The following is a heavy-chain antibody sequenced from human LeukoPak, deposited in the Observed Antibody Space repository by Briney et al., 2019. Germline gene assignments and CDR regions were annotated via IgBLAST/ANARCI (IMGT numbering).Heavy chain of an antibody. CDR1: GGSMSSTGYY. J-gene: IGHJ5*02. V-gene: IGHV4-39*01. CDR2: IYYSGIT. Sequence: SETLSLTCTVSGGSMSSTGYYWGWIRQPPGKGLEWIGSIYYSGITYYNPSLRSRVTISVDTSKNQFSLKLSLVTAADTAVYYCARGGRSYYCSGGSCYSREKIHGWFDPWGQGTLVTVSS. CDR3: ARGGRSYYCSGGSCYSREKIHGWFDP. D-gene: IGHD2-15*01.